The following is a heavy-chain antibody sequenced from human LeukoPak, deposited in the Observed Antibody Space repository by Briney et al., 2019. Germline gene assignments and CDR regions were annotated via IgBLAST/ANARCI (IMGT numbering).Heavy chain of an antibody. CDR3: AKVDTATVLDY. CDR1: GFTFSSYG. D-gene: IGHD5-18*01. J-gene: IGHJ4*02. CDR2: ISYDGSNK. Sequence: GGSLRLSCAASGFTFSSYGMHWVRQAPGKGLEWVAVISYDGSNKYYADSVKGRFTISRDNSKNTLYLQMNSLRAEDTAVYYCAKVDTATVLDYWGQGTLVTVSS. V-gene: IGHV3-30*18.